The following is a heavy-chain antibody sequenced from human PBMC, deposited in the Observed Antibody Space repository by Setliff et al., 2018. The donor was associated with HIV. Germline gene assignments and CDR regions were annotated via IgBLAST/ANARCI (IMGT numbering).Heavy chain of an antibody. V-gene: IGHV4-34*01. D-gene: IGHD2-21*02. J-gene: IGHJ4*02. CDR2: VNHNGNI. Sequence: LSLTCTLNGVPLSDYYWNWIRQSPGKGLEWIVEVNHNGNINYNPSLKSRVTVSVDTSKTQYSLKMISVTAADTAMYYCAISIVGVTSEMYWAQGTLVTVSS. CDR3: AISIVGVTSEMY. CDR1: GVPLSDYY.